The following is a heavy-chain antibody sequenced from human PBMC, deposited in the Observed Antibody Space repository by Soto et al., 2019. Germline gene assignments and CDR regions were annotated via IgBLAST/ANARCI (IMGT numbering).Heavy chain of an antibody. J-gene: IGHJ5*02. Sequence: EVQLVESGGGLVQPGRSLRLSCAASGFTFNDFAMHWVRQAPGKGLEWVASIDWNGANIAYAASVEGRFTISRDNVKNSLFLQMNSLRAEDTGFYFCARDSGIVAAGRFSFDPRGQGTLVTVSS. D-gene: IGHD6-13*01. CDR2: IDWNGANI. CDR3: ARDSGIVAAGRFSFDP. V-gene: IGHV3-9*01. CDR1: GFTFNDFA.